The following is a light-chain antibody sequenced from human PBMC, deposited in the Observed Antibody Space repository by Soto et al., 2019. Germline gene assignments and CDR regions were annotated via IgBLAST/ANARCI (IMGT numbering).Light chain of an antibody. CDR2: DAS. V-gene: IGKV3-11*01. CDR3: QQRSNWPTWT. Sequence: EIVLKQSPATLSLSPGERATLSCRASQSVSSYLAWYQQKPGQAPRLLIYDASNRATGIPARFSGSGSGTDFTLTISSLEPEDFAVYYCQQRSNWPTWTFGQGTKVEIK. CDR1: QSVSSY. J-gene: IGKJ1*01.